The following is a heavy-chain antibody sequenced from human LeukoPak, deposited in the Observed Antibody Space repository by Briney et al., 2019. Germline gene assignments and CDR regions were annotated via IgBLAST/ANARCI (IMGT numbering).Heavy chain of an antibody. V-gene: IGHV1-2*04. J-gene: IGHJ3*02. CDR3: ARGGLPPHAFDI. Sequence: ASVKVSFKASGYTFTGYYMHWVRQAPGQGLERMGWINPNSGGTNYTQKFQGWVTMTRDTSISTAYMELSRLRSDDTAVYYCARGGLPPHAFDIWGQGTMVTVSS. CDR2: INPNSGGT. CDR1: GYTFTGYY.